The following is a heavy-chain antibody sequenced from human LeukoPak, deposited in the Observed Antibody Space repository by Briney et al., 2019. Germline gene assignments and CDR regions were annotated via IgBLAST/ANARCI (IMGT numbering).Heavy chain of an antibody. J-gene: IGHJ4*02. CDR3: IAPVT. D-gene: IGHD4-17*01. V-gene: IGHV3-15*01. Sequence: GGSLRLSCEASGFILSNTWMSWVRQAPGKGLEWVGRIKGTTAYVAPVKGRFTISRDDSKNTLYLQMNSLKTEDTAVYYCIAPVTWGQGTLVTVSS. CDR1: GFILSNTW. CDR2: IKGTT.